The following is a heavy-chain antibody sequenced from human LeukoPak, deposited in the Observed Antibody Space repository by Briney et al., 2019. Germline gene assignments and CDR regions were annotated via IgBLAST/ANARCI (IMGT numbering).Heavy chain of an antibody. Sequence: PGGSLRLSCAASGFTFSRYSRNWVRQAPGKGLEWLSYISGSSNNIYYADSVKGRFTVSRDNAKNSLYLQMDSLRADDAAVFYCARGGTGDGNYFDNWGQGTLVTVSS. V-gene: IGHV3-48*01. J-gene: IGHJ4*02. CDR1: GFTFSRYS. CDR2: ISGSSNNI. CDR3: ARGGTGDGNYFDN. D-gene: IGHD7-27*01.